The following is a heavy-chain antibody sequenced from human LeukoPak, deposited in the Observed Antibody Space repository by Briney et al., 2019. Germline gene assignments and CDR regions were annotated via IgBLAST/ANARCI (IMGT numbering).Heavy chain of an antibody. CDR2: IIPIFGTA. CDR1: GGTFSSYA. Sequence: SVKVSCKASGGTFSSYAISWVRQAPGQGLEWMGGIIPIFGTANYAQKFQGRVTITADKSTSTAYMELSSLRSDDTAVYYCARGSSWSNDAFDIWGQGTMVTVSS. V-gene: IGHV1-69*06. J-gene: IGHJ3*02. D-gene: IGHD6-13*01. CDR3: ARGSSWSNDAFDI.